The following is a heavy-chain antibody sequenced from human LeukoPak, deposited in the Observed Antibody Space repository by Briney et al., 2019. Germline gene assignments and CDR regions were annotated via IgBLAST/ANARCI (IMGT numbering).Heavy chain of an antibody. CDR3: AKRTDTSGNRGGALDI. CDR2: ISDSGSGT. V-gene: IGHV3-23*01. D-gene: IGHD3-22*01. Sequence: GGSLRLSCPASGFTFSSYAMSWVRQAPGKGLEWVSSISDSGSGTYYADSVKGRFTISRDNSKNTLYLQMNSLRAEGTAVYYCAKRTDTSGNRGGALDIWGQGTMVAVSS. J-gene: IGHJ3*02. CDR1: GFTFSSYA.